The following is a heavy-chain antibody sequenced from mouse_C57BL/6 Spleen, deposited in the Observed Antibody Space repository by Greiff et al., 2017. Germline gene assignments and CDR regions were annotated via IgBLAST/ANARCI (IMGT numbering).Heavy chain of an antibody. J-gene: IGHJ4*01. CDR3: ARHSGPYAMYD. V-gene: IGHV5-2*01. Sequence: EVQLVESGGGLVQPGESLKLSCESTEYEFPSPDMSWVRKTPETRLELVAAINSDGGSTYYPDTMESRFIISRDNTKKTLYLQMSSLRSEDTAMYYCARHSGPYAMYDWGQGTSVTVSS. CDR2: INSDGGST. CDR1: EYEFPSPD. D-gene: IGHD1-3*01.